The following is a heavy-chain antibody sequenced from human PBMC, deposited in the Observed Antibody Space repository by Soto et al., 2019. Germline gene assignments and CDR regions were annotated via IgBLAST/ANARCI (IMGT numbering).Heavy chain of an antibody. CDR1: GGSISSGGYY. V-gene: IGHV4-31*03. Sequence: TLSLTCTVSGGSISSGGYYWSWIRQHPGKGLEWIGYIYYSGSTYYNPSLKSRVTISVDTSKNQFSLKLSSVTAADTAVYYCAREWGGYCSRTSCYPRPYSIAFDSWGQGTMVTVSS. CDR2: IYYSGST. CDR3: AREWGGYCSRTSCYPRPYSIAFDS. D-gene: IGHD2-2*01. J-gene: IGHJ3*02.